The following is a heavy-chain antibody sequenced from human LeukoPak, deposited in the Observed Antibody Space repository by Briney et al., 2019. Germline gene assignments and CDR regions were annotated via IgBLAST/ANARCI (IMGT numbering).Heavy chain of an antibody. CDR3: ARDLTGSGHDAFDI. V-gene: IGHV3-21*01. J-gene: IGHJ3*02. Sequence: GGSLRLSCAASGFTFSSYSMNWVRQAPGKGLEWVSSISSSSSYIYYADSVEGRFTISRDNAKNSLYLQMNSLRAEDTAVYYCARDLTGSGHDAFDIWGQGTMVTVSS. CDR2: ISSSSSYI. CDR1: GFTFSSYS. D-gene: IGHD1-14*01.